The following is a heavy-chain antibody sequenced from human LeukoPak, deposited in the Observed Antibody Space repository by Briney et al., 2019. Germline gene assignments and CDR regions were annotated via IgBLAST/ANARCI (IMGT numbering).Heavy chain of an antibody. V-gene: IGHV4-39*07. J-gene: IGHJ5*02. CDR1: GGSISSSSYY. CDR3: ARGAVGALGPWSDP. CDR2: IYYSGST. D-gene: IGHD1-26*01. Sequence: SETLSLTCTVSGGSISSSSYYWGWIRQPPGKGLEWIGSIYYSGSTNYNPSLKSRVTISVDTSKNQFSLKLSSVTAADTAVYYWARGAVGALGPWSDPWGRGTLVTVSS.